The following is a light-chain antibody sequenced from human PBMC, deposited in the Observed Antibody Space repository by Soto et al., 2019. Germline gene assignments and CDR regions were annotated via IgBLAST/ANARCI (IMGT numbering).Light chain of an antibody. J-gene: IGKJ5*01. CDR1: QSISAY. CDR2: ATS. CDR3: QQSYSTPIT. Sequence: DIQMTQSPSSLSASVGDRVTITCRASQSISAYLNWYQQKPGKVPKLLIYATSSLQSGVPSRFSGSGSGTDFTLTINSLQPEDSATYYCQQSYSTPITFGQGTRLEIK. V-gene: IGKV1-39*01.